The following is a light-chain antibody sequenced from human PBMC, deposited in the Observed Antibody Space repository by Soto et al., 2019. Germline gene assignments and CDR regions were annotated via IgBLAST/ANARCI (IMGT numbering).Light chain of an antibody. Sequence: EIVLTQSPGTLSLSPGERATLSCRASQSVRSRYLAWYQQKPGQAPRLLIYGSSSRPPGTPDRVSGSGSGTEFTLTISRLEPEDFAVYYCQQYGTSPQTFGQGTKVEIK. V-gene: IGKV3-20*01. CDR2: GSS. CDR1: QSVRSRY. J-gene: IGKJ1*01. CDR3: QQYGTSPQT.